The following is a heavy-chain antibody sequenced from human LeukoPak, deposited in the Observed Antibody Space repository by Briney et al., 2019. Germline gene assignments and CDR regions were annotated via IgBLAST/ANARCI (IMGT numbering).Heavy chain of an antibody. V-gene: IGHV4-61*02. CDR2: IYTSGSTINNPSLKNT. D-gene: IGHD2-21*02. CDR3: ARDTALWTFDI. CDR1: GDSISSGSYY. Sequence: PSETLSLTCTVSGDSISSGSYYWPWIRQPAGKGLEWIGRIYTSGSTINNPSLKNTNYNPSLKSGLTMSVGRSKNQFSLKMTSVTAADTAMYYCARDTALWTFDIWGQGTMVTVSS. J-gene: IGHJ3*02.